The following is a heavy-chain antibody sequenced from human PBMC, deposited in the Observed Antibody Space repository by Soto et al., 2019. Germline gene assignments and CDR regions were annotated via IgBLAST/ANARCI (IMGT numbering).Heavy chain of an antibody. D-gene: IGHD3-16*01. CDR2: ISSSSSYI. Sequence: EVQLVESGGGLVKPGGSLRLSCAASGFTFSSYGMNWVRQAPGKGLEWVSSISSSSSYIYYADSVKGRFTISRDNAKNSLYRQMNSLRAEDTGVYYCARDGGRRGGGYFDLWGRGTLVTVSS. V-gene: IGHV3-21*01. CDR1: GFTFSSYG. CDR3: ARDGGRRGGGYFDL. J-gene: IGHJ2*01.